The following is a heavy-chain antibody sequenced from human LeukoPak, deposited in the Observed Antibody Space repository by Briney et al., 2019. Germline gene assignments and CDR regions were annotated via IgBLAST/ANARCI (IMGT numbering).Heavy chain of an antibody. V-gene: IGHV1-8*01. CDR2: MNPNSGNT. Sequence: ASVKVSCKASGYTFTSYDINWVRQAPGQGLEWMGWMNPNSGNTGYAQKFQGRVTMTRDTSTSTVHMELSGLRSEDTAVYYCARDQEGFDYWGQGTLVTVSS. CDR3: ARDQEGFDY. J-gene: IGHJ4*02. CDR1: GYTFTSYD.